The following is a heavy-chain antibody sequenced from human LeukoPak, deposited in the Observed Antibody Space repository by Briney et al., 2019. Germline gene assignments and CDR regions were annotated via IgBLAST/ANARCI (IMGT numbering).Heavy chain of an antibody. CDR2: ISGSGGST. V-gene: IGHV3-23*01. J-gene: IGHJ4*02. Sequence: GRSLRLSCAASGFTFSSYGMHWVRQAPGKGLEWVSAISGSGGSTYYADSVKGRFTISRDNSKNTLYLQMNSLRAEDTAVYYCAKEGSSVLPSPFDYWGQGTLVTVSS. D-gene: IGHD3-10*01. CDR3: AKEGSSVLPSPFDY. CDR1: GFTFSSYG.